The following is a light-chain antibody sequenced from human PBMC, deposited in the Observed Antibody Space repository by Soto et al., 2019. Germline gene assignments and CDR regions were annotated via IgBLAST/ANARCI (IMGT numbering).Light chain of an antibody. J-gene: IGKJ4*01. CDR1: QIIDNW. CDR3: QEYNSY. Sequence: DIHMTQSPYTLSASVGDRVTITCRTGQIIDNWLAWYQHKPGKPPKLLIYRASSLETGVPSRFIGSVSGTECTLTISNLQPDDSATYYCQEYNSYFGGGTKLE. CDR2: RAS. V-gene: IGKV1-5*03.